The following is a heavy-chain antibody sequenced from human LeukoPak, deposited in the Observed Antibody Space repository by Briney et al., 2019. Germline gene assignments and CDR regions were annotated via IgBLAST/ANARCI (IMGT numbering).Heavy chain of an antibody. CDR1: GQSISSGYY. J-gene: IGHJ6*03. V-gene: IGHV4-38-2*02. CDR2: VYRSGSS. D-gene: IGHD1-7*01. Sequence: SETLSLTCSVSGQSISSGYYWCWVRQPPGKGLEWIWNVYRSGSSYYNPSLKSRVTISLDMSKNQFSLRMNSVTATDTAVYYCVSSGNGTPSHYYYMDVWSKGTTVTVSS. CDR3: VSSGNGTPSHYYYMDV.